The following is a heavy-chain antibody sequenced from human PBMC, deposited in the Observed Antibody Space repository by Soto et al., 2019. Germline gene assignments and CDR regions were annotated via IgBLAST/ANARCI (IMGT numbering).Heavy chain of an antibody. J-gene: IGHJ4*01. CDR2: IYYSGST. CDR1: GGSISSGGYY. Sequence: SETLSLTCTVSGGSISSGGYYWSWIRQHPGKGLEWIGYIYYSGSTYYNPSLKSRVTISVDTSKNQFSLKLSSVTAADTAVYYCARGHYFGSGSTDWGHGTLVTVSS. V-gene: IGHV4-31*03. CDR3: ARGHYFGSGSTD. D-gene: IGHD3-10*01.